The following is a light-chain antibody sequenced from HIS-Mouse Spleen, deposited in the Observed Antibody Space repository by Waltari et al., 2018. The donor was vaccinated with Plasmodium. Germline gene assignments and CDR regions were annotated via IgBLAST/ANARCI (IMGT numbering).Light chain of an antibody. CDR2: DAS. V-gene: IGKV1D-13*01. CDR1: QGISSA. CDR3: QQYNNWPPYT. J-gene: IGKJ2*01. Sequence: AIQLTQSPSSLSASVGDRVTITCRASQGISSALAWYQQKPGKAPKLLIYDASSLESGVPSRFSGSGSGTDFTLTISSMQSEDFAVYYCQQYNNWPPYTFGQGTKLEIK.